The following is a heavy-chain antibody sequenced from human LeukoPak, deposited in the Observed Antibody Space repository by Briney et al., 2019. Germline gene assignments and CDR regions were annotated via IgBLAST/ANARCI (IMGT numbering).Heavy chain of an antibody. Sequence: ASVKVSCKASGYTFTNYHINWVRQASGQGLEWMTWINPDTGDKGYARKFQDRVTITTDTSISTAYMELSSLSSEDTAVYFCARTTSMTASGYDYWGQGSLVSVSS. CDR1: GYTFTNYH. J-gene: IGHJ4*02. D-gene: IGHD2-21*02. CDR2: INPDTGDK. V-gene: IGHV1-8*03. CDR3: ARTTSMTASGYDY.